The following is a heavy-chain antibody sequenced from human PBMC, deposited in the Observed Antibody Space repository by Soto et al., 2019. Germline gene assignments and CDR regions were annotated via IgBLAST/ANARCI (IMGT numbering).Heavy chain of an antibody. Sequence: SETLSLTCTVSGGSISSSSYYWGWIRQPPGKGLEWIGSIYYSGSTYYNPSLKSRVTISVDTSKNQFSLKLSSVTAADTAVYYCARQNTHGDLQPTLMDVWGKGTTVTVSS. V-gene: IGHV4-39*01. CDR3: ARQNTHGDLQPTLMDV. D-gene: IGHD3-10*01. CDR1: GGSISSSSYY. J-gene: IGHJ6*04. CDR2: IYYSGST.